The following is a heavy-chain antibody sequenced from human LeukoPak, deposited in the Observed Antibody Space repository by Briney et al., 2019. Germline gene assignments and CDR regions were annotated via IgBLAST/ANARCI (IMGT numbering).Heavy chain of an antibody. J-gene: IGHJ4*02. Sequence: GGSLRLSCAASGFTFSSYGMHWVRQAPGKGLEWVAIISKDGSNKYYADSVKGRFTISRDNSKNTLYLQMNSLRAEDTAVYYCAKDTGGYGYYFDSWGQGTLVTVSS. CDR1: GFTFSSYG. D-gene: IGHD5-12*01. V-gene: IGHV3-30*18. CDR3: AKDTGGYGYYFDS. CDR2: ISKDGSNK.